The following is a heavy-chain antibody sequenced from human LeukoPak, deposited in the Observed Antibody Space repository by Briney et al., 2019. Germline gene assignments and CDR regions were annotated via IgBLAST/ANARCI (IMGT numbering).Heavy chain of an antibody. CDR2: ISVYNDNR. D-gene: IGHD4-17*01. CDR1: GYTFISYG. V-gene: IGHV1-18*01. Sequence: ASVKVSCKASGYTFISYGISWVRQAPGQGLEWMGWISVYNDNRKYAQNFQGRLTMTTDTFTSTAYMELRSLRSDDTAVYYCARDTGYGDYVGDYWGQGTLVTVSS. CDR3: ARDTGYGDYVGDY. J-gene: IGHJ4*02.